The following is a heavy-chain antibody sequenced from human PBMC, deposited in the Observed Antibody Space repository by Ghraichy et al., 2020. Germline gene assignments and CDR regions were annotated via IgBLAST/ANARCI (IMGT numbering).Heavy chain of an antibody. CDR2: IYHSGST. J-gene: IGHJ6*02. D-gene: IGHD3-10*01. CDR1: GDSISSSNW. V-gene: IGHV4-4*02. CDR3: ARVVWFGEGYGLDV. Sequence: SETLSLTCVVSGDSISSSNWWSWVRQPPGKGLEWIGEIYHSGSTNYNPSLKSRVTISVDKSRNQFSLKLTSVTAAETAVYYCARVVWFGEGYGLDVWGRGTTVTVSS.